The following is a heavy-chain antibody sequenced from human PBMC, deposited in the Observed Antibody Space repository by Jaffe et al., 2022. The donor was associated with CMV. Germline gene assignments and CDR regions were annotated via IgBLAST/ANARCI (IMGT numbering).Heavy chain of an antibody. J-gene: IGHJ3*02. D-gene: IGHD3-22*01. CDR2: IWYDGSNK. CDR1: GFTFSSYG. CDR3: AREYYYDSSSFDI. Sequence: QVQLVESGGGVVQPGRSLRLSCAASGFTFSSYGMHWVRQAPGKGLEWVAVIWYDGSNKYYADSVKGRFTISRDNSKNTLYLQMNSLRAEDTAVYYCAREYYYDSSSFDIWGQGTMVTVSS. V-gene: IGHV3-33*08.